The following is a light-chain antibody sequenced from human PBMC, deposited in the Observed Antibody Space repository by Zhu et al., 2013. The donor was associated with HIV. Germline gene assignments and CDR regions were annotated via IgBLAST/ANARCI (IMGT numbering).Light chain of an antibody. CDR1: SSDVGGYKY. Sequence: QSALTQPPSASGSPGQSVTISCTGTSSDVGGYKYVSWYQQDPGKAPKLMIYEVTKRPSGVPDRFSGSKSGNTASLTVSGLQTEDEADYYCSSYTSTITLVVFGGGTKLTVL. CDR2: EVT. V-gene: IGLV2-8*01. CDR3: SSYTSTITLVV. J-gene: IGLJ3*02.